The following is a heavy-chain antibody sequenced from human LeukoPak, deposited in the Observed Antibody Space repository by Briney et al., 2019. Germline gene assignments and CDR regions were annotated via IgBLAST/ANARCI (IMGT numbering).Heavy chain of an antibody. CDR3: ASAPSEVGGYYPEYFRH. Sequence: GWSLRLSCEASGFTFSRYWMHWVRQAPGKALVWVSRIKRDGKTNYADSVQGPFTISRDNANNTLSLQMDSLRAEDTGVYYCASAPSEVGGYYPEYFRHWGQGPVVSVFS. CDR1: GFTFSRYW. CDR2: IKRDGKT. D-gene: IGHD3-22*01. J-gene: IGHJ1*01. V-gene: IGHV3-74*01.